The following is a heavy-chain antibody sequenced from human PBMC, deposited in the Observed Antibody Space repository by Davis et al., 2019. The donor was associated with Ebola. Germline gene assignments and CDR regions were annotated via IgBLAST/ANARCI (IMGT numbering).Heavy chain of an antibody. CDR1: GFTFSSYA. CDR3: AKDKNYDFWSGYPHDAFDI. D-gene: IGHD3-3*01. J-gene: IGHJ3*02. Sequence: PGESLQISCAASGFTFSSYAMSWVRQAPGKGLEWVSAISGSGGSTYYADSVKGRFTISRDNSKNTLYLQMNSLRAEDTAIYYCAKDKNYDFWSGYPHDAFDIWGQGTMVTVSS. V-gene: IGHV3-23*01. CDR2: ISGSGGST.